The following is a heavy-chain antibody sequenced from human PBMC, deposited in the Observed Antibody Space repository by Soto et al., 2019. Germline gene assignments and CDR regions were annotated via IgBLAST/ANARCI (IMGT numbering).Heavy chain of an antibody. Sequence: ASVKVSCKASGGTFSSYAISWVRQAPGQGLEWMGGIIPIFGTANYAQKFQGRVTITADESTSTAYMELSSLRSEDTAVHYCAGPTYYYDSSGYFDAFDIWGQGTMVTVSS. J-gene: IGHJ3*02. CDR1: GGTFSSYA. D-gene: IGHD3-22*01. CDR2: IIPIFGTA. V-gene: IGHV1-69*13. CDR3: AGPTYYYDSSGYFDAFDI.